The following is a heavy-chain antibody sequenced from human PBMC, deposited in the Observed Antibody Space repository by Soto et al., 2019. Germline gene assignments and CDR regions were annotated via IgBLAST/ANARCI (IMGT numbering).Heavy chain of an antibody. CDR2: INPNSGGT. D-gene: IGHD1-20*01. J-gene: IGHJ5*02. CDR1: GYTFTGYY. V-gene: IGHV1-2*02. CDR3: ARGITGATNWFDP. Sequence: GASVKVSCNASGYTFTGYYMHWVRQAPGQGLEWMGWINPNSGGTNYAQKFQGRVTMTRDTSISTAYMELSRLRSDDTAVYYCARGITGATNWFDPWGQGTLVTVSS.